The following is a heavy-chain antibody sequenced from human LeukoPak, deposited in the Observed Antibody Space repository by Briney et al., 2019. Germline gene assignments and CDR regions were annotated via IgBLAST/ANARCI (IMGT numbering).Heavy chain of an antibody. CDR2: ISGSGGST. V-gene: IGHV3-23*01. J-gene: IGHJ4*02. Sequence: GGSLRLSCAASGFTSSSYGMHWVRQAPGKGLQWVSAISGSGGSTYYADSVKGRFTISRDNSKNTLSLQMNSLRAEDTAVYYCAKDTTWIQLWLNWGQGTLVTVSS. D-gene: IGHD5-18*01. CDR3: AKDTTWIQLWLN. CDR1: GFTSSSYG.